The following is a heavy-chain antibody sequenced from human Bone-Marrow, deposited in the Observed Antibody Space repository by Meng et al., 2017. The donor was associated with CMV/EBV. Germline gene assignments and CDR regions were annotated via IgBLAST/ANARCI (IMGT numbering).Heavy chain of an antibody. CDR3: AEILMTTVTYYFDY. CDR1: GGSISSSSYY. J-gene: IGHJ4*02. Sequence: SETLSLTCTVSGGSISSSSYYWGWIRQPPGKGLEWIGSIYYSGSTYYNPSLKSRVTISVDTSKNQFSLKLSSVTAADTAVYYCAEILMTTVTYYFDYLARERWSPSPQ. D-gene: IGHD4-17*01. V-gene: IGHV4-39*07. CDR2: IYYSGST.